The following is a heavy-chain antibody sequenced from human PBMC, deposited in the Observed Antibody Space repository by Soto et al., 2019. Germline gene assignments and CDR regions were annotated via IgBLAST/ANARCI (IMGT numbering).Heavy chain of an antibody. CDR3: ARASYCGGDCWDDAFDI. CDR1: GGTFSSYA. D-gene: IGHD2-21*02. CDR2: IIPIFGTA. Sequence: SVKVSCKASGGTFSSYAISWVRQAPGQGLEWMGGIIPIFGTANYAQKFQGRVTITADESTSTAYMELSSLRSEDTAVYYCARASYCGGDCWDDAFDIWGQGTMVTVSS. J-gene: IGHJ3*02. V-gene: IGHV1-69*13.